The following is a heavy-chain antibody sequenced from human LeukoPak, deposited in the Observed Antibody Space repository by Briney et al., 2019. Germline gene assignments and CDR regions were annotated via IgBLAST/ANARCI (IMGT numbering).Heavy chain of an antibody. J-gene: IGHJ4*02. CDR1: GYSFTTYW. CDR3: ARHEEDYGFDY. Sequence: GESLKISCQGFGYSFTTYWIGWVRQMPGKGLEWMGIIYPGDSDTRYSPSFQGQVTMSADKSISTAYLQWSSLKASDTAMYYCARHEEDYGFDYWGQGTLVTVSS. D-gene: IGHD4-17*01. CDR2: IYPGDSDT. V-gene: IGHV5-51*01.